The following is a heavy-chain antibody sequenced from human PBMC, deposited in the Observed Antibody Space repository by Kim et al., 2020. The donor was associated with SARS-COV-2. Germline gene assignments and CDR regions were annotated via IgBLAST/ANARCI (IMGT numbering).Heavy chain of an antibody. V-gene: IGHV1-69*13. D-gene: IGHD2-2*01. CDR2: IIPIFGTA. Sequence: SVKVSCKASGGTFSSYAISWVRQAPGQGLEWMGGIIPIFGTANYAQKFQGRVTITADESTSTAYMELSSLRSEDTAVYYCARAGDIVVVPAARDDYFDYWGQGTLVTVSS. CDR1: GGTFSSYA. J-gene: IGHJ4*02. CDR3: ARAGDIVVVPAARDDYFDY.